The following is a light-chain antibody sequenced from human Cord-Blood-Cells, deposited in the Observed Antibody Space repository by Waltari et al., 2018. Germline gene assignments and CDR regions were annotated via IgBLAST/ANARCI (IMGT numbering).Light chain of an antibody. V-gene: IGLV2-23*01. CDR3: CSYAGSSTWV. Sequence: QSITISCTGTSSDVGSYNLVSWYQQHPGKAPKLMIYEGSKRPSGVSNRFSGSKSGNTASLTISGLQAEDEADYYCCSYAGSSTWVFGGGTKLTVL. CDR1: SSDVGSYNL. CDR2: EGS. J-gene: IGLJ3*02.